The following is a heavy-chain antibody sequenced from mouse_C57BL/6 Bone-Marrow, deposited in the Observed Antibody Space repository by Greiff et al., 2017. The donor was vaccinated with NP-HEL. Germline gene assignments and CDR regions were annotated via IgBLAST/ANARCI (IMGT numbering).Heavy chain of an antibody. CDR2: IYPRSGNT. CDR3: ARGAYGSLWYFDV. Sequence: VQRVESGAELARPGASVKLSCKASGYTFTSYGISWVKQRTGQGLEWIGEIYPRSGNTYYNEKFKGKATLTADKSSSTAYMELRSLTSEDSAVYFCARGAYGSLWYFDVWGTGTTVTVSS. CDR1: GYTFTSYG. D-gene: IGHD1-1*01. J-gene: IGHJ1*03. V-gene: IGHV1-81*01.